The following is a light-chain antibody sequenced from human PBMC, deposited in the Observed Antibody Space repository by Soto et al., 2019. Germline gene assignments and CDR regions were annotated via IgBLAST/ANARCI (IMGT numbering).Light chain of an antibody. V-gene: IGKV1-9*01. Sequence: DIQLTQSPSFLSASIGDRVTITCRASQDISAYLAWYQQEPGKAPKLLIYAASTLQSGVPSRFSGSGSGAEFTLTIRSLQPEDFESYYCEQLNTYPRTFGQGTKVEIK. CDR1: QDISAY. J-gene: IGKJ1*01. CDR2: AAS. CDR3: EQLNTYPRT.